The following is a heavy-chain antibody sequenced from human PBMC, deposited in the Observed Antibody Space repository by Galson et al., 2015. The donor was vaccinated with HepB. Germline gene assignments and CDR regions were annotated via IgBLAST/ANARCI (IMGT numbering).Heavy chain of an antibody. CDR3: ARVIGYCSSTSCYMDV. J-gene: IGHJ6*03. Sequence: SLRLSCAASGFTFSSYWMSWVRQAPGKGLEWVANIRQDGSEKYYVDSVKGRFTISRDNAKNSLYLQMNSLRAEDTAVYYCARVIGYCSSTSCYMDVWGKGTTVTVSS. D-gene: IGHD2-2*01. V-gene: IGHV3-7*03. CDR2: IRQDGSEK. CDR1: GFTFSSYW.